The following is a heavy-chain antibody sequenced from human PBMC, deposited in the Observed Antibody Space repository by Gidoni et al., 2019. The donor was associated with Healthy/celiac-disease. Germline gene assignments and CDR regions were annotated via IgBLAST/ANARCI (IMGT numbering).Heavy chain of an antibody. J-gene: IGHJ6*02. D-gene: IGHD2-2*01. Sequence: QVQLVQSGAEVKKPGASVKVSCKASGYTFTSYGISWVRQATGQGLEWMGWISAYNGNTNYAQKLHGRVTMTTATSTSTAYMELRSLRSYDTAVYYCASVPVAGYYYYGMDVWGQGTTVTVSS. CDR1: GYTFTSYG. CDR3: ASVPVAGYYYYGMDV. CDR2: ISAYNGNT. V-gene: IGHV1-18*04.